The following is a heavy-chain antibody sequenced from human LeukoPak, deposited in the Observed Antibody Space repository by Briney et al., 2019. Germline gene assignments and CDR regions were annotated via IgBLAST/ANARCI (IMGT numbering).Heavy chain of an antibody. V-gene: IGHV4-59*01. J-gene: IGHJ3*02. CDR1: GGSISSYY. D-gene: IGHD3-3*01. CDR2: FYYSGST. CDR3: ARGRFGAFDI. Sequence: SETLSLTCTVSGGSISSYYWSWIRQPPGKGLEWIGYFYYSGSTNYNPSLKSRVTMSVDTSKNHFSLKLSSVTAADMAVYYCARGRFGAFDIWGQGTMVTVSS.